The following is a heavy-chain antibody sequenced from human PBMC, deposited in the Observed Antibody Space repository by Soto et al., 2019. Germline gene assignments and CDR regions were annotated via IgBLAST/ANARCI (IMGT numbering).Heavy chain of an antibody. CDR1: GYTFTSYA. Sequence: ASVKVSCKASGYTFTSYAMHWVRQAPGQRLEWMGWINAGNGNTKYSQKFQGRVTITRDTSASTAYMELSSLRSEDTAVYYCAREGFPDSSGFIPSWYFDYWGQGTLVTVSS. V-gene: IGHV1-3*01. CDR2: INAGNGNT. CDR3: AREGFPDSSGFIPSWYFDY. J-gene: IGHJ4*02. D-gene: IGHD3-22*01.